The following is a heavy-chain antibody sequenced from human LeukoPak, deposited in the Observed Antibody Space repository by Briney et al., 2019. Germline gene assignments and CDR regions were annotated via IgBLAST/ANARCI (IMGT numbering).Heavy chain of an antibody. V-gene: IGHV4-59*01. J-gene: IGHJ5*02. CDR1: GCTISSYY. D-gene: IGHD6-19*01. CDR2: IYCSGNT. Sequence: SESLSLTCTVSGCTISSYYLSWVRQPPGKGLEWIASIYCSGNTNYNASFTSRLTISVDTFKNQFSLKLSSVTTADTAVYYCASDRAGSGWYPYWFDPWGPAILVTAS. CDR3: ASDRAGSGWYPYWFDP.